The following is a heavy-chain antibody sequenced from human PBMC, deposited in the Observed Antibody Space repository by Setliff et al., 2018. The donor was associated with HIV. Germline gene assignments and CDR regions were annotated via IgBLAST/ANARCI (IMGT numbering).Heavy chain of an antibody. CDR2: INPGGGTI. Sequence: GASVKVSCKASGYTFTSYYMHWVRQAPGQGLEWMGVINPGGGTIRYEQNFQGRVTMTRDTSTSTVYMEMRGLRSDDTAVYYCGRNRGNGWYYYDSWGQGTLVTVSS. CDR1: GYTFTSYY. V-gene: IGHV1-46*01. J-gene: IGHJ4*02. D-gene: IGHD3-22*01. CDR3: GRNRGNGWYYYDS.